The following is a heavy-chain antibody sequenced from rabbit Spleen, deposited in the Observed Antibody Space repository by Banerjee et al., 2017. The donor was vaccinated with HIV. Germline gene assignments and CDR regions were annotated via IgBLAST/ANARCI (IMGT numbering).Heavy chain of an antibody. Sequence: QEQLMESGGGLVQPGGSPKLSCEASGFDFSGTGVSWVRQAPGKGLEWIGYIDLLFGTTYYANWVNGRFTVSRTSSTTVTLQMTSLTAADTATYFCARDLASVVGWNFSLWGQGTLVTVS. D-gene: IGHD3-1*01. V-gene: IGHV1S47*01. CDR1: GFDFSGTG. CDR3: ARDLASVVGWNFSL. J-gene: IGHJ4*01. CDR2: IDLLFGTT.